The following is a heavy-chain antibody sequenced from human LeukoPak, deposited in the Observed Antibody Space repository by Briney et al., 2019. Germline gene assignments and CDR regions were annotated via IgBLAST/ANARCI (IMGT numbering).Heavy chain of an antibody. V-gene: IGHV3-30-3*01. J-gene: IGHJ4*02. CDR2: ISYDGSNK. CDR3: ARGLPLLLLFGDVDY. CDR1: GFTFSSYA. D-gene: IGHD3-10*01. Sequence: GGSLRLSCAASGFTFSSYAMHWVRQAPGKGLEWVAVISYDGSNKYYADSVKGRFTISRDNSKNTLYLQMNSLRAEDTAVYYCARGLPLLLLFGDVDYWGQGTLVTVSS.